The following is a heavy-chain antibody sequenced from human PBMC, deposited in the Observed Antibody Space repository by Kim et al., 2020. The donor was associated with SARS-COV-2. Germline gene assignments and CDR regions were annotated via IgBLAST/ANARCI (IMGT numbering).Heavy chain of an antibody. CDR2: K. V-gene: IGHV3-33*01. D-gene: IGHD3-9*01. J-gene: IGHJ4*02. CDR3: TRDQRSRYFDL. Sequence: KYYADSVKGRFTISRDNSKNTLSLEMNSLRAEDTAVYYCTRDQRSRYFDLWGQGTLVTVSS.